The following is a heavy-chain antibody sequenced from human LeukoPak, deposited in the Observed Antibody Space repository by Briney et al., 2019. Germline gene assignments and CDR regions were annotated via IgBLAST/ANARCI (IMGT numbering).Heavy chain of an antibody. CDR1: GFTFNSYP. Sequence: GGSLRLSCSASGFTFNSYPVHWVRQAPGKGLEYVSGISRNGGSTYYADSVKGRFTISRDNSKNTLYLQMSSLRAEDTAVYYCVKARGIQLWLPGDYWGQGTLVTVSS. V-gene: IGHV3-64D*06. D-gene: IGHD5-18*01. J-gene: IGHJ4*02. CDR3: VKARGIQLWLPGDY. CDR2: ISRNGGST.